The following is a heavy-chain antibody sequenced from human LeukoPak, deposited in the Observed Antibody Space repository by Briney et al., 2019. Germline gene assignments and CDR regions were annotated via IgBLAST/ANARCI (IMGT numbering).Heavy chain of an antibody. CDR2: INHSGST. Sequence: PSQTLSLTCAVYGGSFSGYYWSWIRQPPGKGLEWIGEINHSGSTNYNPSLKSRVTISVHTSKNQFSLKLSSVTAADTAVYSCARTGDVDTAMEIDYWGQGTLVTVSS. D-gene: IGHD5-18*01. V-gene: IGHV4-34*01. CDR3: ARTGDVDTAMEIDY. J-gene: IGHJ4*02. CDR1: GGSFSGYY.